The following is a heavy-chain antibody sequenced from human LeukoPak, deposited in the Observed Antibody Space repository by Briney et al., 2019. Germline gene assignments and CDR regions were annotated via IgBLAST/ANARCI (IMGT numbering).Heavy chain of an antibody. D-gene: IGHD4-17*01. J-gene: IGHJ4*02. CDR1: GFTFTDYW. CDR2: ISYDESST. V-gene: IGHV3-74*01. Sequence: GGSLRLSCAASGFTFTDYWMHWVRQVPGKGLVWVSRISYDESSTNYRDSVKGRFTISRDNARNTLYPQMNSLRAEDTAVYYCARGIYGDAVSFGHWGQGTLVTVSS. CDR3: ARGIYGDAVSFGH.